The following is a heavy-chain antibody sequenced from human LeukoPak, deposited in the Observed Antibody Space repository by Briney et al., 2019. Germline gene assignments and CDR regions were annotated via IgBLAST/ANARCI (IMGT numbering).Heavy chain of an antibody. CDR2: IIPILGIA. Sequence: SVKVSCKASGGTFSSYAISWVRQAPGQGLEWMGRIIPILGIANYAQKFQGRVTITADKSTSTAYMELSSLRSEDTAVYYGARASSSGYLGNIDYWGQGTLVTVSS. CDR1: GGTFSSYA. CDR3: ARASSSGYLGNIDY. J-gene: IGHJ4*02. D-gene: IGHD3-22*01. V-gene: IGHV1-69*04.